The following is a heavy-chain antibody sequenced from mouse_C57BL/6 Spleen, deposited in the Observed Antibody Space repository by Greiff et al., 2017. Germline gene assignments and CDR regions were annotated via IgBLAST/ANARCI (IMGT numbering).Heavy chain of an antibody. CDR1: GYTFTDYE. CDR3: TREGIYYGYDGLFFAY. CDR2: IDPETGGT. J-gene: IGHJ3*01. V-gene: IGHV1-15*01. Sequence: VQLQQSGAELVRPGASVTLSCKASGYTFTDYEMHWVKQTPVHGLEWIGAIDPETGGTAYNQKFKGKAILTADKSSSTAYMELRSLTSEDSAVYYGTREGIYYGYDGLFFAYWGQETLVTVSA. D-gene: IGHD2-2*01.